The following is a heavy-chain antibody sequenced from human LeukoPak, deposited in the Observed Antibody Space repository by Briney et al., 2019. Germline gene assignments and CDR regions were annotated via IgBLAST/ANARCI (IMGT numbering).Heavy chain of an antibody. CDR2: IIPIFGTA. CDR1: GGTFSSYA. V-gene: IGHV1-69*05. CDR3: ARDPFNTAMVTYYYMDV. J-gene: IGHJ6*03. D-gene: IGHD5-18*01. Sequence: SVKVSCKASGGTFSSYAISWVRQAPGQGLEWMGRIIPIFGTANYAQKFQGRVTITTDESTSTAYMELSSLRSEDTAVYYCARDPFNTAMVTYYYMDVWGKGTTVTVSS.